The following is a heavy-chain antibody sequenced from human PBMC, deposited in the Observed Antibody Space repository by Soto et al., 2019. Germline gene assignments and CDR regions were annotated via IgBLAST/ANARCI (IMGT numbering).Heavy chain of an antibody. CDR2: ISAYNGNT. D-gene: IGHD1-26*01. V-gene: IGHV1-18*01. CDR3: ARDRRARGSYSLYYYYGMDV. J-gene: IGHJ6*02. CDR1: GYTFTSYG. Sequence: ASVKVSCKASGYTFTSYGISWVRQAPGQGLEWMGWISAYNGNTNYAQKLQGRVTMTTDTSTSTAYMELRSLRSDNTAVYYCARDRRARGSYSLYYYYGMDVWGQGTTVTVSS.